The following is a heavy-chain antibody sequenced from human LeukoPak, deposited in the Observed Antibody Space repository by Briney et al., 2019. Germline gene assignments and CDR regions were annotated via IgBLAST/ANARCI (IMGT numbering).Heavy chain of an antibody. CDR3: ARACGYCRDPSFDY. J-gene: IGHJ4*02. Sequence: PGGSLRLSCAASGFTFSSYSMNWVRQAPGKGLEWVSYISSSSSTIYYADSVKGRFTISRDNAKNSLYLQMNSLRAEDTAVYYCARACGYCRDPSFDYWGQGTLVTVSS. V-gene: IGHV3-48*01. D-gene: IGHD2-2*03. CDR2: ISSSSSTI. CDR1: GFTFSSYS.